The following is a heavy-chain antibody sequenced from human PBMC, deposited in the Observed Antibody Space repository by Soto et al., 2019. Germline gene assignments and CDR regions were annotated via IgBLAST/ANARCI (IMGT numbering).Heavy chain of an antibody. CDR2: LYYNGTT. V-gene: IGHV4-39*01. Sequence: SETLSLTCTVSGGSISSRIYYWGWIRQPPGQGLDWIGSLYYNGTTFYKSSLESRVTIAADTSKNQVSLRLTSVTAADTAVYYCARVQRAAAYDYFDTWGLGTLVTVSS. D-gene: IGHD6-13*01. CDR3: ARVQRAAAYDYFDT. J-gene: IGHJ4*02. CDR1: GGSISSRIYY.